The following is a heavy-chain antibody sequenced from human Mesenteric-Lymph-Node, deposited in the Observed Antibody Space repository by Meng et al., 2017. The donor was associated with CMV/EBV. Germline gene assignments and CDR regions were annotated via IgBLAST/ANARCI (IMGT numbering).Heavy chain of an antibody. V-gene: IGHV3-53*01. CDR2: IYSGGST. Sequence: GESLKISCAASGFTVSSNYISWVRQAPGKGLEWVSVIYSGGSTYYADSVKGRFTISRDNSKNTLYLQMNSLRAEDTAVYYCARVRTGVWGQGTMVTVSS. CDR3: ARVRTGV. D-gene: IGHD1-14*01. CDR1: GFTVSSNY. J-gene: IGHJ3*01.